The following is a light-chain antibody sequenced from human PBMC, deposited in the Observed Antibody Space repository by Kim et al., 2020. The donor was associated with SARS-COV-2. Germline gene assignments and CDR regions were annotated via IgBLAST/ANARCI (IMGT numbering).Light chain of an antibody. J-gene: IGKJ2*01. V-gene: IGKV3-15*01. CDR2: GAS. CDR3: QHYNNWPPET. CDR1: QSVTNN. Sequence: EIVMTQPPATLSVSPGERATLSCRASQSVTNNLAWYQQKPGQAPRLLIYGASTRATGIPARFSGSGSGKEFTLIISSLQSEDFAVYYCQHYNNWPPETFGQGTKLEI.